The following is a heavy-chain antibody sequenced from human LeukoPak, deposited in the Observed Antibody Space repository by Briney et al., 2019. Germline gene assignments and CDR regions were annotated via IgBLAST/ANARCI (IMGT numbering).Heavy chain of an antibody. J-gene: IGHJ4*02. D-gene: IGHD3-22*01. CDR3: ARASHYDTSGYLGY. V-gene: IGHV3-30*03. Sequence: SGGSLRLSCAASGFTFSSYGMHWVRQAPGKGLEWVAVISYDGSNKYYADSVKGRFTTSRDDSKNTLYLQMNSLRAEDTAVYYCARASHYDTSGYLGYWGQGTLVTVSS. CDR2: ISYDGSNK. CDR1: GFTFSSYG.